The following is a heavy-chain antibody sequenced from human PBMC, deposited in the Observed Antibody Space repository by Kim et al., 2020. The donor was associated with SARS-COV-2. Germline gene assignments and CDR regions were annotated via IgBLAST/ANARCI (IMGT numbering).Heavy chain of an antibody. Sequence: GGSLRLSCVASGFTFSRNNMTWVRQAPGKGLEWVSTIYSGGATYYADSVKDRFTISRDNSNNTLYLQMNSLRVADTAVSYCARDGLLFGEPELDVYAFAVWGQGRSITVYS. CDR3: ARDGLLFGEPELDVYAFAV. D-gene: IGHD3-10*01. V-gene: IGHV3-66*01. CDR2: IYSGGAT. CDR1: GFTFSRNN. J-gene: IGHJ3*01.